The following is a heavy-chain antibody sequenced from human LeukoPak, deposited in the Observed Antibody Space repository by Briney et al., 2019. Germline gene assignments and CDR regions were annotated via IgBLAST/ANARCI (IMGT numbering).Heavy chain of an antibody. D-gene: IGHD3-22*01. V-gene: IGHV1-24*01. CDR2: FYPEDGET. CDR1: GYTLTQLS. J-gene: IGHJ4*02. Sequence: ASVKVSCKVSGYTLTQLSMHWVRQAPGKGLEWMGGFYPEDGETIYAQKFQGRVTKTEDTSTDTAYMELSSLRSEDTAVYYCATRDYDSSGSFDYWGQGTLVTVSS. CDR3: ATRDYDSSGSFDY.